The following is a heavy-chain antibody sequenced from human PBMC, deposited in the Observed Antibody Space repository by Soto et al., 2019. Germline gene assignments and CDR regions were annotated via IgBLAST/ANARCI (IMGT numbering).Heavy chain of an antibody. CDR1: GGSISSYY. CDR3: ARVGYFGRDAFDI. J-gene: IGHJ3*02. V-gene: IGHV4-59*12. CDR2: IYYSGST. D-gene: IGHD3-3*01. Sequence: PSETLSLTCTVSGGSISSYYWSWIRQPPGKGLEWIGYIYYSGSTNYNPSLKSRVTISVDTSKNQFSLKLSSVTAADTAVYYCARVGYFGRDAFDIWGQGTMVTVSS.